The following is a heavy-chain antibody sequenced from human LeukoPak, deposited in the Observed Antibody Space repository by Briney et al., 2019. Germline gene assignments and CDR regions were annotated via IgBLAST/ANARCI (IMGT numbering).Heavy chain of an antibody. Sequence: SQTLSLTCTVSGVSISSGGYYWSWIRQHPGKGLEWIGYIYYSGSTYYNPSLKSRVTISVDTSKNQFSLKLSSVTAADTAVYYCARELERSYYFDYWGQGTLVTVSS. J-gene: IGHJ4*02. V-gene: IGHV4-31*03. D-gene: IGHD1-1*01. CDR3: ARELERSYYFDY. CDR1: GVSISSGGYY. CDR2: IYYSGST.